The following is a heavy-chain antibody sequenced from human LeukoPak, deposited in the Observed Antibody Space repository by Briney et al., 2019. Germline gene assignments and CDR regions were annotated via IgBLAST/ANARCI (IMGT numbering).Heavy chain of an antibody. V-gene: IGHV3-30*04. Sequence: GGSLRLSCAASGFTLSSYAMHWFRQAPGKGLEGVAVISYDGSNKYYADSVKGRFTTTRDNSKNTPYLQMNSLRAEDTAVYYCARGEQWLAFYYYYGMDVWGQGTTVTVAS. D-gene: IGHD6-19*01. CDR2: ISYDGSNK. CDR1: GFTLSSYA. J-gene: IGHJ6*01. CDR3: ARGEQWLAFYYYYGMDV.